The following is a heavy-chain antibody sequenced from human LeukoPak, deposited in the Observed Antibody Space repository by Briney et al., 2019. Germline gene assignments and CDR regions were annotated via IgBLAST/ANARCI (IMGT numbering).Heavy chain of an antibody. Sequence: SETLSLTCTVSGGSLSSSSYCWGWIRQPPGKGLEWIGSIYYSGSTYYNPSLKSRVTISVDTSKTQFSLKLSSVTAADTAVYYCAAYLIAGGYFDYWGQGTLVTVSS. CDR2: IYYSGST. CDR1: GGSLSSSSYC. CDR3: AAYLIAGGYFDY. V-gene: IGHV4-39*01. D-gene: IGHD6-13*01. J-gene: IGHJ4*02.